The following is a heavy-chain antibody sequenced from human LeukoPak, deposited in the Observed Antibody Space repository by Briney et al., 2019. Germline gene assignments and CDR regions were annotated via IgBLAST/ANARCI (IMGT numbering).Heavy chain of an antibody. D-gene: IGHD3-10*02. CDR1: GGSISSYY. CDR3: ATDVRGLVPYYFDF. Sequence: SETLSLTCAVSGGSISSYYWNWIRQPPGKGLEWIGYIYYSGSTNYNPSLKSRVTISIDTSKNQLFLQLRSVTAADTAVYYCATDVRGLVPYYFDFWGQGTLVTVSS. V-gene: IGHV4-59*01. J-gene: IGHJ4*02. CDR2: IYYSGST.